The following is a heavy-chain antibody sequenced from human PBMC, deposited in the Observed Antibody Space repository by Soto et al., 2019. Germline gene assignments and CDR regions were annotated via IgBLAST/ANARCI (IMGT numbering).Heavy chain of an antibody. V-gene: IGHV4-4*02. D-gene: IGHD3-22*01. CDR1: GGSISTTNW. J-gene: IGHJ5*02. CDR3: ASGFDSDGLYNGGHP. Sequence: VQLQESGPGLVKPSGTLSLTCTVSGGSISTTNWWSWVRQSPGQGLEWIGEILHIGSTNYNPSLQSRVTISIDKSKNQFSLRLISVTSADTAVYYCASGFDSDGLYNGGHPLVQGTLGSVSS. CDR2: ILHIGST.